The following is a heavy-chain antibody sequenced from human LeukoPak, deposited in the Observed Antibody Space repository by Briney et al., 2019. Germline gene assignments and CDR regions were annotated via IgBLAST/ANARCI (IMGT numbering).Heavy chain of an antibody. V-gene: IGHV4-59*01. D-gene: IGHD1-26*01. Sequence: PETLSLTCTVSGGSISSYYWSWIRQPPGKGLEWIGYIYYSGSTNYNPSLKSRVTISVDTSKNQFSLKLSSVTAADTAVYYCAATPATSRVYYYYGMDVWGQGTTVTVSS. CDR3: AATPATSRVYYYYGMDV. J-gene: IGHJ6*02. CDR1: GGSISSYY. CDR2: IYYSGST.